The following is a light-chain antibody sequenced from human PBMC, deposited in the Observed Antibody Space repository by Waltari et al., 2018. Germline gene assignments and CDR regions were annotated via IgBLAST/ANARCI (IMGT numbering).Light chain of an antibody. CDR1: NNHVGYEG. J-gene: IGLJ3*02. CDR2: RNN. V-gene: IGLV10-54*04. CDR3: SAWDSSLSAWV. Sequence: QAGLTQPPSVSKGLRQTATLTCTGNNNHVGYEGATWLQQHQGHPPKLLFYRNNNRPSGISERFSASRSGSTASLTITGLQTEDEADYYCSAWDSSLSAWVFGGGTKLTVL.